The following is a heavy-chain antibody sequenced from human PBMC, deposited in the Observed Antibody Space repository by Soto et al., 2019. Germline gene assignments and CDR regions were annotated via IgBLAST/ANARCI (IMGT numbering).Heavy chain of an antibody. D-gene: IGHD3-9*01. CDR1: GYTFTSYY. V-gene: IGHV1-46*01. CDR3: ARAPNDILTDYYSYGMDV. Sequence: QVQLVQSGAEVKKPGASVKVSCKASGYTFTSYYMHWVRQAPGQGLEWMGIINPSGGSTSYAQKFQGRVTMTRDTSTSTVYMELSSLRSEDTAVYYCARAPNDILTDYYSYGMDVWGQGTTVTVSS. CDR2: INPSGGST. J-gene: IGHJ6*02.